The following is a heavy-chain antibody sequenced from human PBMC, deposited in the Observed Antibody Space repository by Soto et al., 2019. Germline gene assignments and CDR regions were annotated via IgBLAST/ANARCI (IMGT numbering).Heavy chain of an antibody. CDR2: INPNSGGT. V-gene: IGHV1-2*04. D-gene: IGHD2-2*01. CDR1: GYTFTGYY. Sequence: GASVKVSCKASGYTFTGYYMHWVRQAPGQGLEWMGWINPNSGGTSYAQKFQGWVTMTRDTSIGTAYMELSRLRSDDTAVYYCARDSGGAIVVVPAAYGMDVWGQGTTVTVSS. CDR3: ARDSGGAIVVVPAAYGMDV. J-gene: IGHJ6*02.